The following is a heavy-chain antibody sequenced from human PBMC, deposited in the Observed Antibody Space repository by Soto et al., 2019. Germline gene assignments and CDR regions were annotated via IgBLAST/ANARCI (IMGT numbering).Heavy chain of an antibody. CDR1: GFTVSSNY. J-gene: IGHJ4*02. CDR3: ARGVSGSYTLYYFDY. V-gene: IGHV3-66*01. CDR2: IYSGGST. Sequence: GGSLRLSCAASGFTVSSNYMSWVRQAPGKGLEWVSVIYSGGSTYYADSVKGRFTISRDNSKNTLYLQMNSLRAEDTAVYYCARGVSGSYTLYYFDYWGQGTLVTVSS. D-gene: IGHD1-26*01.